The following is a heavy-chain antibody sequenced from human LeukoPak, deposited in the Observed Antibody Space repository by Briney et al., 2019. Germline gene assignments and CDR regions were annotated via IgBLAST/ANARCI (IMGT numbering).Heavy chain of an antibody. CDR2: INPKRGDT. CDR1: GYTFTGYY. J-gene: IGHJ6*03. CDR3: ASGRTIFYYYMDV. D-gene: IGHD3-3*02. Sequence: ASVKLSCKASGYTFTGYYMHWVRQAPGQGLEWMGWINPKRGDTNYAQKFQGRVTMTRDTSISTVYMELSRLRSDDTAVYYCASGRTIFYYYMDVWGKGTTVTIPS. V-gene: IGHV1-2*02.